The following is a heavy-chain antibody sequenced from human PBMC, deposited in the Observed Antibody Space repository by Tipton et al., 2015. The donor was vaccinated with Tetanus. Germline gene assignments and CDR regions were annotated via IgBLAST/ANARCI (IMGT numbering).Heavy chain of an antibody. Sequence: LRLSCTVSGGSVSRSSHYWTWIRQPPGKELEWVGYVYHSGSTNYHPSLKRRVTISVDTSKNQFSLNLRSVITADTAVYYCARANNDYPKKGPFDSWGPGSLVIVSS. CDR3: ARANNDYPKKGPFDS. D-gene: IGHD5-12*01. CDR1: GGSVSRSSHY. CDR2: VYHSGST. V-gene: IGHV4-61*01. J-gene: IGHJ4*02.